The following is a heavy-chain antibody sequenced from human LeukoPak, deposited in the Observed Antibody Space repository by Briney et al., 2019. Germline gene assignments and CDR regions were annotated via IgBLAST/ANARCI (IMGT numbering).Heavy chain of an antibody. CDR2: MNPNSGNT. CDR3: ARGTGPRFKSWFDP. V-gene: IGHV1-8*01. Sequence: ASVKVSCKASGYTFTSYDINWVRQATGQGLEWMGWMNPNSGNTGYAQKFQGRVAMTRNTSISTAYMELSSLRSEDTAVYYCARGTGPRFKSWFDPWGQGTLVTVSS. CDR1: GYTFTSYD. D-gene: IGHD3-10*01. J-gene: IGHJ5*02.